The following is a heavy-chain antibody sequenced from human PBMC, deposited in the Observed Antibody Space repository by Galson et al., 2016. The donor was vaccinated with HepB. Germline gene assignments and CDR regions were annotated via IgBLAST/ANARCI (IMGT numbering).Heavy chain of an antibody. CDR3: AKGLTGFDY. V-gene: IGHV3-48*02. Sequence: SLRLSCAASGFTFSNFGMNWVRQAPGKGLEWVSHISGSSSPIYYPDSVKGRFTISRDNAKNSLYLQMNSLRDEDTAVYYCAKGLTGFDYWGQGTLVTVSS. J-gene: IGHJ4*02. CDR1: GFTFSNFG. D-gene: IGHD7-27*01. CDR2: ISGSSSPI.